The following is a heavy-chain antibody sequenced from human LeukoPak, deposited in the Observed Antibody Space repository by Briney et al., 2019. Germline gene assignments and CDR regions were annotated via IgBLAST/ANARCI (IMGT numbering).Heavy chain of an antibody. CDR3: ARHDSFIPY. CDR1: GFNFNYYA. D-gene: IGHD5-18*01. CDR2: ISDNEGRA. Sequence: PGGSLRLSCAASGFNFNYYAMSWVRQAPGKGREWVSGISDNEGRAYYTDSVKGRFTISRDRTKNTVYLQIHNLRADDTAVYFCARHDSFIPYWGQGTLVTVSS. V-gene: IGHV3-23*01. J-gene: IGHJ4*02.